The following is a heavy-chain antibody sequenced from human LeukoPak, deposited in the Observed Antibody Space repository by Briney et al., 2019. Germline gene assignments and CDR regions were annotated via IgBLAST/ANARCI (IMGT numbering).Heavy chain of an antibody. CDR3: TRRGDY. CDR2: IYDRGTT. J-gene: IGHJ4*02. CDR1: GGSIGSSTYY. V-gene: IGHV4-39*07. Sequence: SETLSLTCTVSGGSIGSSTYYWGWIRQPPGKGLEWIGSIYDRGTTHYNPSLKSRVTISLDTSKNQFSLRLTSMTAADTAVYYCTRRGDYWGQGTLVTVSS. D-gene: IGHD3-10*01.